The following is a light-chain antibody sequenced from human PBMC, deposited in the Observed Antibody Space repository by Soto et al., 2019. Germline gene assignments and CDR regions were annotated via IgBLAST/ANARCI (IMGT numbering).Light chain of an antibody. V-gene: IGLV2-14*01. J-gene: IGLJ3*02. Sequence: QSALTQPASVPGSPGQSITISCTGTSSDVGGYNYVSWYQQHPGKAPKLMIYDVSNRPSGVSNRFSGSKSGNTASLTISGLQAEDEADYYCSSYTSSSTPKWVFGGGTKLTVL. CDR1: SSDVGGYNY. CDR2: DVS. CDR3: SSYTSSSTPKWV.